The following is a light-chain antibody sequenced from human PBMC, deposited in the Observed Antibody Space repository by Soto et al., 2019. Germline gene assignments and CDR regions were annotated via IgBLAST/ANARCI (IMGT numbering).Light chain of an antibody. CDR3: CSYAGSYTYV. CDR1: SSDVGGYNY. J-gene: IGLJ1*01. V-gene: IGLV2-11*01. CDR2: DVS. Sequence: QSVLTQPRSVSGSPGQSVTISCTGTSSDVGGYNYVSWYQQHPGKAPKFMIYDVSKRPSGVPDRFSGSKSGNTASLTISGLRAEDEADYYCCSYAGSYTYVFGTGTKLTVL.